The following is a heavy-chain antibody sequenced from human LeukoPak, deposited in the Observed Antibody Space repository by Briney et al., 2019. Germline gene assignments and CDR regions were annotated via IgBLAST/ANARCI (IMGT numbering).Heavy chain of an antibody. Sequence: PGGSLRLSCAASGFTFSSYGMHWVRQAPGKGLEWVAFIRYDGSNKYYADSVKGRFTISRDNSKNTLYLQMNSLRAEDTAVDYCSLSVVVVPAAMLDYWGQGTLVTVSS. D-gene: IGHD2-2*01. CDR2: IRYDGSNK. V-gene: IGHV3-30*02. J-gene: IGHJ4*02. CDR1: GFTFSSYG. CDR3: SLSVVVVPAAMLDY.